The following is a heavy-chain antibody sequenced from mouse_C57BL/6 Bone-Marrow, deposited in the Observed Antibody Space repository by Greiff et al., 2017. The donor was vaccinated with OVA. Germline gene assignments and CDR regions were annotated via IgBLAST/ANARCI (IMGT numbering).Heavy chain of an antibody. CDR3: ARDHYGLFDY. CDR2: ISDGGSYT. V-gene: IGHV5-4*01. J-gene: IGHJ2*01. Sequence: EVQGVESGGGLVKPGGSLKLSCAASGFTFSSYAMSWVRQTPEKRLEWVATISDGGSYTYYPDNVKGRFTISRDNAKNNLYLQMSHLKSEDTAMYYCARDHYGLFDYWGQGTTLTVSS. CDR1: GFTFSSYA. D-gene: IGHD1-2*01.